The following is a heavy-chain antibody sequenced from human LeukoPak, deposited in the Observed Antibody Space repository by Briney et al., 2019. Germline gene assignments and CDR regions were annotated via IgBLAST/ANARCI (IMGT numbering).Heavy chain of an antibody. J-gene: IGHJ5*02. D-gene: IGHD3-3*01. CDR2: IYTSGST. V-gene: IGHV4-61*02. CDR3: AREYDFWSGYKGYNWFDP. CDR1: GGSISSGSYY. Sequence: SQTLSLTCTVSGGSISSGSYYWSWIRQPAGKGLEWIGRIYTSGSTNYNPSLKSRVTISVDTSKNQFSLELSSVTAADTAVYYCAREYDFWSGYKGYNWFDPWGQGTLVTVSS.